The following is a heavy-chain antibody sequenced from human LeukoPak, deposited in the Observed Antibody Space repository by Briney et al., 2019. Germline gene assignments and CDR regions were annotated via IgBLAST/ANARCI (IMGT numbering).Heavy chain of an antibody. V-gene: IGHV3-74*01. D-gene: IGHD5-12*01. CDR1: GFTFSGYW. Sequence: GGSLRLSCAASGFTFSGYWMHWVRQAPGKGLVWGSHISTDGSNTRYADSVKGRFTISRDNAKNTLYLQMNSLRAEDTAVYYCARGGPGRGYSYRTSDYWGQGTLVTVSS. J-gene: IGHJ4*02. CDR2: ISTDGSNT. CDR3: ARGGPGRGYSYRTSDY.